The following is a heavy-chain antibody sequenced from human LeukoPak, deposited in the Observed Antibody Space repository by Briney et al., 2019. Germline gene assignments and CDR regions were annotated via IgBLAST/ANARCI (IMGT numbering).Heavy chain of an antibody. CDR2: INHSGST. V-gene: IGHV4-34*01. Sequence: SETLSLTCAVYGGSFSGYYWSWIRQPPGKGLEWIGEINHSGSTNYNPSLKSRVTISVDTSKNQFSLKLSSVTAADTAVYYCARGGYNWYFDPWGQGTLVTVSS. CDR3: ARGGYNWYFDP. CDR1: GGSFSGYY. J-gene: IGHJ5*02. D-gene: IGHD1-20*01.